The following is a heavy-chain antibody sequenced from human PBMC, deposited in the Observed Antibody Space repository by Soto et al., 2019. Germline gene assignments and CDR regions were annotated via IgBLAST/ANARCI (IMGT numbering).Heavy chain of an antibody. CDR2: ISGSGGGT. D-gene: IGHD6-6*01. CDR3: AKDLGPPPYSSSCY. CDR1: GFTFSSYA. J-gene: IGHJ4*02. Sequence: EVQLLESGGGLVQPGGSLRLSCAASGFTFSSYAMSWVRQAPGKGLEWVSAISGSGGGTYYADSVKGRFTISRDNSKNTLYLQMNSLRAEDTAVYYCAKDLGPPPYSSSCYWGQGTLVTVSS. V-gene: IGHV3-23*01.